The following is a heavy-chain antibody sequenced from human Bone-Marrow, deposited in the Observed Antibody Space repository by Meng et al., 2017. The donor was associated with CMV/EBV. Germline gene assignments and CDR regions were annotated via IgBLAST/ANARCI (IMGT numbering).Heavy chain of an antibody. V-gene: IGHV4-34*01. CDR2: INHSGST. CDR1: GRSFSGYY. J-gene: IGHJ6*02. Sequence: SETLSLTCAVYGRSFSGYYWSWIRQPPGKGLEWIGEINHSGSTNYNTSLKSRVTISIDTSKNQFSLKLGSVTAADAAVYYCARGVLVRGVIYVNYGMDVWGQGTTVTVYS. CDR3: ARGVLVRGVIYVNYGMDV. D-gene: IGHD3-10*01.